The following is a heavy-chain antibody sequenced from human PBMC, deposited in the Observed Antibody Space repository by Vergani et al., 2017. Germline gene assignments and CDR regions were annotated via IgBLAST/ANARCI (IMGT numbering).Heavy chain of an antibody. V-gene: IGHV3-23*01. CDR3: ASSSSWYDY. Sequence: SLSLSCAASVFPFLIYALIFFLQAPGKGLEWVSAISGRGVLPYYSASVQFRFTISRDNSKNTLYLQMNSLRAEDTAVYYCASSSSWYDYWGQGTLVTVSS. J-gene: IGHJ4*02. D-gene: IGHD6-13*01. CDR2: ISGRGVLP. CDR1: VFPFLIYA.